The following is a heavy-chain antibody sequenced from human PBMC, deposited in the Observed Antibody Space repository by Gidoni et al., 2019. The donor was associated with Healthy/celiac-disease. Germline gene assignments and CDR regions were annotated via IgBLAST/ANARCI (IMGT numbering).Heavy chain of an antibody. V-gene: IGHV4-61*02. CDR2: IYTNGST. CDR1: GGSLSSGSYY. J-gene: IGHJ3*02. CDR3: AREYYDSNAFDI. D-gene: IGHD3-22*01. Sequence: QVQLQESGPGLVKPSQTLSLTCTVSGGSLSSGSYYWSWIRQPAGKGLEWIGRIYTNGSTNYNPSLKSRVTISVDTSKNQFSLKLSSVTAADTAVYYCAREYYDSNAFDIWGQGTMVTVSS.